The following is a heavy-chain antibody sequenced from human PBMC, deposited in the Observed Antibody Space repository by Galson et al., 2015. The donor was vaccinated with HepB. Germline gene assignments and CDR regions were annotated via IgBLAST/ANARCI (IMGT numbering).Heavy chain of an antibody. CDR1: GFTFSSYA. V-gene: IGHV4-4*02. D-gene: IGHD2-21*01. CDR3: ARGGVLVRD. J-gene: IGHJ4*02. CDR2: IYHSGRI. Sequence: SLRLSCAASGFTFSSYAMHWVRQAPGKGLEWIGEIYHSGRINYNPSLKSRVTISVDKSKNQFSLKLSSVTAADTAVYYCARGGVLVRDWGQGTLVTVSS.